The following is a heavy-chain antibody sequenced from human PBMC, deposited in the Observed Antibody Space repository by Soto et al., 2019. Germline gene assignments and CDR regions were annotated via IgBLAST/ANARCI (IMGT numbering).Heavy chain of an antibody. D-gene: IGHD3-3*02. Sequence: PSETLSLTCTVSGGSISSYYWSWIRQPPGKGLEWIGYIYYSGSTNYNPSLKSRVTISVDTSKNQFSLKLSSVTAADTAVYYCGAPFFPGGGGTYYYYYMDVWGKGTTVTVSS. CDR3: GAPFFPGGGGTYYYYYMDV. J-gene: IGHJ6*03. V-gene: IGHV4-59*08. CDR1: GGSISSYY. CDR2: IYYSGST.